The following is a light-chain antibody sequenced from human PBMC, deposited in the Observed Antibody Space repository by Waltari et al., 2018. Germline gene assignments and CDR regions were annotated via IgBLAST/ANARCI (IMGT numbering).Light chain of an antibody. CDR3: QAGESSVV. CDR1: KLGDKY. Sequence: SYELTQPPSVSVSPGQTAIITCSGDKLGDKYASWYQQKPGQSPILVMYEDNKRRSGIPERFSASNSGNTATLTISGTQATDEADYYCQAGESSVVFGGGTKLTGL. V-gene: IGLV3-1*01. CDR2: EDN. J-gene: IGLJ2*01.